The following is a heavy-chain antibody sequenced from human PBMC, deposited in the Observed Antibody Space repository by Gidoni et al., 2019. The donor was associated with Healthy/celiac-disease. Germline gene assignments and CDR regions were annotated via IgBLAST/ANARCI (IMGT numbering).Heavy chain of an antibody. CDR2: INHSGST. CDR1: GGSFSGYY. J-gene: IGHJ5*02. V-gene: IGHV4-34*01. CDR3: ARDLSWFDP. Sequence: QVQLQQWGAGLLKPSETLSLTCAAYGGSFSGYYWSWIRQPPGKGLEWIGEINHSGSTNYNPSLKSRVTISVDTSKNQFSLKLSSVTAADTAVYYCARDLSWFDPWGQGTLVTVSS.